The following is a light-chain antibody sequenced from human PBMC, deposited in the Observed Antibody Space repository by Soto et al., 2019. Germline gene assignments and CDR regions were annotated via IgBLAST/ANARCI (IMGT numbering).Light chain of an antibody. V-gene: IGKV1-9*01. J-gene: IGKJ5*01. CDR3: QQLNSYPFT. Sequence: DIQMTQSPSSLSASVGDRVTITCRASQGISSYLAWYQQKPGKAPKLLIYAASTLPTGIPSRFSGSGSGTDFTLTISSLQQEYLAYYYRQQLNSYPFTFGQGTRLEIK. CDR2: AAS. CDR1: QGISSY.